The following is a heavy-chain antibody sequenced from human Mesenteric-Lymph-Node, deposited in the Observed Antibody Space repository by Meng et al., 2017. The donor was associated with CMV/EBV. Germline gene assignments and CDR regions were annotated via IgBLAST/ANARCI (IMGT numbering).Heavy chain of an antibody. V-gene: IGHV3-23*01. CDR3: GSRDCSDGVCSSFYDY. CDR1: GFPFSNSA. D-gene: IGHD2-8*01. J-gene: IGHJ4*02. Sequence: LSLTCAASGFPFSNSAMSWVRQAPGKGLEWVSDISGNGATTYYADSVKGRFTISRDNSKNTLFLQMNSLRAEDTAVFYCGSRDCSDGVCSSFYDYWGQGTLVTVSS. CDR2: ISGNGATT.